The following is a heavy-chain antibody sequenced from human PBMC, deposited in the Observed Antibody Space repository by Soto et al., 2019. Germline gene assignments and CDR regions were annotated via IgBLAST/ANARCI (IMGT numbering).Heavy chain of an antibody. CDR1: GFTFSSYA. CDR3: AKDLVESTIYPREYYFDC. V-gene: IGHV3-23*01. Sequence: EVQLLQSGGGLVQPGGSLKLSCVASGFTFSSYAMSWVRQAPGKGLEWVSGISGDGGNTYYTHSVEGRFTISRDSSKSTVFLQMDSLTAEDAAVYYCAKDLVESTIYPREYYFDCWGQGTLVTVSS. CDR2: ISGDGGNT. D-gene: IGHD1-26*01. J-gene: IGHJ4*02.